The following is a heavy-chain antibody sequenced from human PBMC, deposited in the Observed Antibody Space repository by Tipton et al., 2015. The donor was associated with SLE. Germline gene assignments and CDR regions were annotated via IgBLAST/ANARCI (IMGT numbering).Heavy chain of an antibody. Sequence: SLRLSCAASRFTFSNSWMHWVRQAPGMGLVWVSHISTDGNTTNYADSVKGRFTISRDSSRNTLYLQMNSLTSEDTAIYYCAKDPPDYGMDVWGQGTTVTVSS. J-gene: IGHJ6*02. CDR1: RFTFSNSW. CDR2: ISTDGNTT. CDR3: AKDPPDYGMDV. V-gene: IGHV3-74*01.